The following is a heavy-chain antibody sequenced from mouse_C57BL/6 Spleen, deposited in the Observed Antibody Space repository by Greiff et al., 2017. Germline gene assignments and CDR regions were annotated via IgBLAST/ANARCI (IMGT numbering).Heavy chain of an antibody. CDR1: GYTFTSYG. CDR3: ARSNYDYDEDYAMDY. CDR2: IYPRSGNT. J-gene: IGHJ4*01. Sequence: VQVVESGAELARPGASVKLSCKASGYTFTSYGISWVKQRTGQGLEWIGEIYPRSGNTYYNEKFKGKATLTADKSSSTAYMELRSLTSEDSAVYFCARSNYDYDEDYAMDYWGQGTSVTVSS. V-gene: IGHV1-81*01. D-gene: IGHD2-4*01.